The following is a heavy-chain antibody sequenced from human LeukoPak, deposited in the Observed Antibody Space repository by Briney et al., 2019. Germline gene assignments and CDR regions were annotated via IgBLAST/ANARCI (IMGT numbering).Heavy chain of an antibody. Sequence: SGGSLRLSCAASGFTFSSYSMNWVRQAPGRGLEWVLSISSSSSYIYYADSVKGRFTISRDNAKNSLYLQMNSLRAEDTAVYYCARDIAQVLVRDGYNLWGQGTLVTVSS. J-gene: IGHJ5*02. CDR1: GFTFSSYS. V-gene: IGHV3-21*01. CDR3: ARDIAQVLVRDGYNL. D-gene: IGHD5-24*01. CDR2: ISSSSSYI.